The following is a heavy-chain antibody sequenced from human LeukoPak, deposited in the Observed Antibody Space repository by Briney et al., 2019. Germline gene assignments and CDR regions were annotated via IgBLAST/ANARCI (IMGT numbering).Heavy chain of an antibody. CDR1: GYTFTGYY. Sequence: ASVKVSCKASGYTFTGYYMHWVRQAPGQGLEWMGWINPNSGDTKCAQKFQGRVTMTRDTSIGTAYMELSRLTSDDTAVYYCARSQIPDFRGQGTLVTVSS. D-gene: IGHD2-21*01. CDR3: ARSQIPDF. V-gene: IGHV1-2*02. CDR2: INPNSGDT. J-gene: IGHJ4*02.